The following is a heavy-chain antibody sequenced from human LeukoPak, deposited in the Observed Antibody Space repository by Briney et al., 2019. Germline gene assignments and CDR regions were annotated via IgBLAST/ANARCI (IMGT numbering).Heavy chain of an antibody. D-gene: IGHD6-19*01. CDR3: ARAPSWGGLSSGSYYFDY. J-gene: IGHJ4*02. CDR2: MNPNSGNT. V-gene: IGHV1-8*03. Sequence: ASVKVCCKASGYTFTNYDINWVRQATGQGLEWMGWMNPNSGNTGYAQELQGRVTITRNTSISTAYMELSSLRSEDTAVYYCARAPSWGGLSSGSYYFDYWGQGTLVTVSS. CDR1: GYTFTNYD.